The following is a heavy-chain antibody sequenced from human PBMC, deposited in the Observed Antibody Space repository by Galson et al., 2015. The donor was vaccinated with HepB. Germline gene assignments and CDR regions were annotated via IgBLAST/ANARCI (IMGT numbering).Heavy chain of an antibody. J-gene: IGHJ5*02. CDR3: SKAVAVSGHSRWFDP. V-gene: IGHV3-30*18. CDR1: GFTFSRSG. Sequence: SLRLSCAASGFTFSRSGMHWVRQPPGKGLEWVAFISYDGSSKKYADSVKGRFTISRDNSNNTLYLQMTSLRLEDTAAYYCSKAVAVSGHSRWFDPWGQGALVIVSS. CDR2: ISYDGSSK. D-gene: IGHD5/OR15-5a*01.